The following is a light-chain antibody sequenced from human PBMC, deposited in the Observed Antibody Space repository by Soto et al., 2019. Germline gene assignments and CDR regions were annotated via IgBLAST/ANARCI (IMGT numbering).Light chain of an antibody. CDR1: QNVNNK. CDR2: DAS. Sequence: EIVMTQSPATLSVSPGEGATLSCRASQNVNNKLAWYQQKPGQPPRLLIYDASTRATGIPARFSGSGSGTEFTLTINSLQSEDFAVYYCLQYHNWPPFTFGPGTKVDIK. CDR3: LQYHNWPPFT. J-gene: IGKJ3*01. V-gene: IGKV3-15*01.